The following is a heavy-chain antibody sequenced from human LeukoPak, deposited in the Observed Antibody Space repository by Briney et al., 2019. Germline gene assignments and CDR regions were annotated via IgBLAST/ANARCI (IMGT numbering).Heavy chain of an antibody. CDR1: GFTFSSYD. D-gene: IGHD4-17*01. V-gene: IGHV3-48*02. J-gene: IGHJ4*02. CDR3: ARGKIGYYYGDYDGY. Sequence: GGSLRLSCAASGFTFSSYDMNWVRQASGKGLEWVSYISTISSTKYYADSVKGRFTISRDNAKNSLYLQMNSLRDEDTAVYYCARGKIGYYYGDYDGYWGQGTLVTVSS. CDR2: ISTISSTK.